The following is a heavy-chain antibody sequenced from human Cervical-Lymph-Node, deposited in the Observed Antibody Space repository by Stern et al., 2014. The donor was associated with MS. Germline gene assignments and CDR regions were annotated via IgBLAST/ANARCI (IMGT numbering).Heavy chain of an antibody. J-gene: IGHJ5*02. CDR1: GYSFNGFY. CDR3: AKDKCSGGSCYWFDP. CDR2: INPNSGDT. D-gene: IGHD2-15*01. V-gene: IGHV1-2*02. Sequence: VQLVESGAEVKKPGASVKVSCKASGYSFNGFYMHWGRQAPGQGLEWMGWINPNSGDTNYVQKFQGRVTMTRDTSITTAYMELGRLRSDDTAVYYCAKDKCSGGSCYWFDPWGQGTLVTVSS.